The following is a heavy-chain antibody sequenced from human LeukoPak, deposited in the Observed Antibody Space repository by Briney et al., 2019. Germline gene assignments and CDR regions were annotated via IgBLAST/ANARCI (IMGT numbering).Heavy chain of an antibody. D-gene: IGHD3-22*01. Sequence: SETLSLTCTVSGGSISTDNYYWSWIRQPAGKGLEWIGHIYTSGSTIYDPSLKSRVTISIDTSENQFSLKLSSVTAADTAVYYCAYYYDSSGFYPEMSWGQGILVTVSS. CDR2: IYTSGST. V-gene: IGHV4-61*09. CDR1: GGSISTDNYY. J-gene: IGHJ4*02. CDR3: AYYYDSSGFYPEMS.